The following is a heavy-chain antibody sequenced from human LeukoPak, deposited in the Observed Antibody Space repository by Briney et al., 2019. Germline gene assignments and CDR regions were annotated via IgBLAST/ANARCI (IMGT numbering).Heavy chain of an antibody. CDR3: AKDAYDDYCYYGMDV. D-gene: IGHD3-16*01. CDR2: ISWDGGST. V-gene: IGHV3-43*01. CDR1: GFTFDDYT. J-gene: IGHJ6*02. Sequence: GGSLRLSCAASGFTFDDYTMHWVRQAPGKGLEWVSLISWDGGSTYYADSVKGRFTISRDNSKNSLYLQMNSLRTEDTALYYCAKDAYDDYCYYGMDVWGQGTTVTVSS.